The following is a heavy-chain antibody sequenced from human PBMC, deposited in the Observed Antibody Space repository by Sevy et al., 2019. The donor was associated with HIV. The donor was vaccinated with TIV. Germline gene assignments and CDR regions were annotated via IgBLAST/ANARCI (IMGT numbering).Heavy chain of an antibody. V-gene: IGHV3-7*01. CDR1: GFSLSSYW. CDR2: INHNGSVT. J-gene: IGHJ4*02. Sequence: GGSLRLSCAASGFSLSSYWMNWVRQTPGKGLEWVANINHNGSVTYYVDSLKGRFTISRDNTRNFLYLQMTSLRVEDTALYYCVRAVATNGSFWGQGTLVTVSS. CDR3: VRAVATNGSF. D-gene: IGHD2-15*01.